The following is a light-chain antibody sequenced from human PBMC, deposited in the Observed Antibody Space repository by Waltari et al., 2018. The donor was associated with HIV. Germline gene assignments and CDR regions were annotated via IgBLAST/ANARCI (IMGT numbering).Light chain of an antibody. CDR1: SSNIGSNY. CDR2: RNN. J-gene: IGLJ1*01. V-gene: IGLV1-47*01. CDR3: AAWDDSLRGFYV. Sequence: PGQRVTISCSGSSSNIGSNYVYWYQQLPGTAPKLLIYRNNQRPSGVPDRFSGSKSGTSASLAISGLRSEDEADYYCAAWDDSLRGFYVFGTGTKVTVL.